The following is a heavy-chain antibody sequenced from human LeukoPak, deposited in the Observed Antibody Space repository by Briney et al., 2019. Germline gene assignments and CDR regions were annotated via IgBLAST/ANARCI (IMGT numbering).Heavy chain of an antibody. V-gene: IGHV3-30*02. J-gene: IGHJ4*02. Sequence: PGGSLRLSCAASGFTLNNYAIHWVRQAPGKGLEWVTFIRSDGSNKYYADSVKGRFTISRDISKNTLYLQMNSLRAEDTAVYYCAKGGASGTYYFDFWGQGTLVTVSS. CDR1: GFTLNNYA. CDR3: AKGGASGTYYFDF. CDR2: IRSDGSNK. D-gene: IGHD1-26*01.